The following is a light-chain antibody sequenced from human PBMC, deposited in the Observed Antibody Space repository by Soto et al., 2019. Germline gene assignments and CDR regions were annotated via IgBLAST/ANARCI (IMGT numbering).Light chain of an antibody. CDR1: LPISSY. Sequence: EIQMTQSPSSLSASVGDRATITCRASLPISSYLAWYQQKPGKIPNLLLYAASTLQAGVPSRFSGSGSGTDFTLTISSLEPEDVAAYYCQKYNSTPLTFGGGTKVEIK. V-gene: IGKV1-27*01. J-gene: IGKJ4*01. CDR2: AAS. CDR3: QKYNSTPLT.